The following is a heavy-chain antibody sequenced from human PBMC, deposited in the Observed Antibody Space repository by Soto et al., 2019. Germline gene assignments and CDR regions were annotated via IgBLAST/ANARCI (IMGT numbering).Heavy chain of an antibody. CDR3: AREGASWGSGSYWSY. J-gene: IGHJ4*02. Sequence: PSETLSLTCTVSGGSISSYYWSWIRQPPGKGLEWIGYIYYSGSTNYNPSLKSRVTISVDTSKNQFSLKLSSVTAADTAVYYCAREGASWGSGSYWSYWGQGTLVTVSS. CDR2: IYYSGST. D-gene: IGHD3-10*01. CDR1: GGSISSYY. V-gene: IGHV4-59*01.